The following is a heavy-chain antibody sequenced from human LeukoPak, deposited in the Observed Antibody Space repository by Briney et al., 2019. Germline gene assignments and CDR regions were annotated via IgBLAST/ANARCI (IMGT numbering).Heavy chain of an antibody. Sequence: ASVKVSCKASGGTFSSYAISWVRQAPGQGLEWMGRIIPILGIANYAQKFQGRVTITADKSTSTAYMELSSLRSEDTAVYYCATEWNSSSWANKNAFDIWGQGTMVTVSS. CDR1: GGTFSSYA. CDR2: IIPILGIA. J-gene: IGHJ3*02. D-gene: IGHD6-19*01. V-gene: IGHV1-69*04. CDR3: ATEWNSSSWANKNAFDI.